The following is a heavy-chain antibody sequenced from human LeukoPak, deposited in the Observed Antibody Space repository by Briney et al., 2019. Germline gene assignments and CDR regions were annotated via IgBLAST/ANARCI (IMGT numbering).Heavy chain of an antibody. CDR3: ARLPDDYGDYKYFQH. CDR1: GFTFSSYS. J-gene: IGHJ1*01. D-gene: IGHD4-17*01. CDR2: IGSSSSTI. V-gene: IGHV3-48*01. Sequence: GSLRLSCAASGFTFSSYSMNWVRQAPGKGLEWVSYIGSSSSTIYYADSVKGRFTISRDNAKNSLYLQMNSLRAENTAVYYCARLPDDYGDYKYFQHWGQGTLVTVSS.